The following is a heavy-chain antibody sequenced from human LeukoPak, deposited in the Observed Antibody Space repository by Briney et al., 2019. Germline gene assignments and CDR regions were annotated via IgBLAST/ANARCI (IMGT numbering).Heavy chain of an antibody. D-gene: IGHD3-16*02. CDR2: ISGSGGST. CDR3: AKGWRGGVIVDDAFDI. J-gene: IGHJ3*02. Sequence: GGSLRLSCAASGFTFSSYAMSWVRQAPGKGLEWVSAISGSGGSTYYADSVKGRFTISRDNSKNTLYLQMNSLRAEDTAVYYCAKGWRGGVIVDDAFDIWGQGTMVTVSS. CDR1: GFTFSSYA. V-gene: IGHV3-23*01.